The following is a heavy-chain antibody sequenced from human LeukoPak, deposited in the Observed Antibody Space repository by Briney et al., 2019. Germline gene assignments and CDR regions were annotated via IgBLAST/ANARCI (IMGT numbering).Heavy chain of an antibody. Sequence: GGSLRLSCAASGYRFSPYWMSWVRQTPGKGLEWVASISDGGRAAYYGDSVRGRFTISRDDARNSLFLQMNGLRDDDTAVYYCTRENYVPDSWGQGTLVTVSS. CDR1: GYRFSPYW. CDR2: ISDGGRAA. J-gene: IGHJ5*02. CDR3: TRENYVPDS. V-gene: IGHV3-7*03. D-gene: IGHD3-10*02.